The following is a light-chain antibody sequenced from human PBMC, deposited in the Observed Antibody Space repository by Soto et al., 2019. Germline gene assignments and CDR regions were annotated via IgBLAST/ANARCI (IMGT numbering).Light chain of an antibody. CDR1: QGISSY. CDR3: QQYYSYPWT. CDR2: AAS. J-gene: IGKJ1*01. V-gene: IGKV1-8*01. Sequence: AIRMTQSPSSLSASPGDRVTMTCRASQGISSYLAWYQQKPGKAPKLLIYAASTLQSVVPSRFSGSGSGTDFTLTIGCLQSEDFATYYCQQYYSYPWTFGQGTKV.